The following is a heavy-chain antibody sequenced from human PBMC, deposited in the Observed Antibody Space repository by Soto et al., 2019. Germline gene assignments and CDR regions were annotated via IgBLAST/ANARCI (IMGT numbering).Heavy chain of an antibody. Sequence: QVQLVESGGGVVQPGRSLRLSCAASGFTFSDYVMHWVRQLPGKGLEWVAVISHDGRIKYYADSVQARFTISRDNSNNMLYLQMATLKTAETALFYCARRLEGGSSDLLDYLGQGTLLTVSS. CDR3: ARRLEGGSSDLLDY. D-gene: IGHD3-22*01. J-gene: IGHJ4*02. CDR2: ISHDGRIK. V-gene: IGHV3-30*03. CDR1: GFTFSDYV.